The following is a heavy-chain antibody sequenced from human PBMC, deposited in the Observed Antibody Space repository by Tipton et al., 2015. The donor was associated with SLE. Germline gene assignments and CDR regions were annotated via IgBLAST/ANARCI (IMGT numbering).Heavy chain of an antibody. V-gene: IGHV4-61*09. CDR2: IYTSGST. CDR3: ARNEQLDYFDY. J-gene: IGHJ4*02. D-gene: IGHD6-13*01. CDR1: GGSISSGSYY. Sequence: TLSLTCTVSGGSISSGSYYWSWIRQPAGKGLEWVGYIYTSGSTNYNPSLKSRVTISVDTSKNQFSLKLSSVTAADTAVYYCARNEQLDYFDYWGQGTLVNV.